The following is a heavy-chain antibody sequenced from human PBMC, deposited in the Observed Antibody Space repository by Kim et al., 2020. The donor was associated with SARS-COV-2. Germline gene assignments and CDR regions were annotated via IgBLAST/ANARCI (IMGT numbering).Heavy chain of an antibody. CDR3: ATVSPRDYYDSSGYKNWFDP. CDR1: GYTLTELS. J-gene: IGHJ5*02. D-gene: IGHD3-22*01. V-gene: IGHV1-24*01. CDR2: FDPEDGET. Sequence: ASVKVSCKVSGYTLTELSMHWVRQAPGKGLEWMGGFDPEDGETIYAQKFQGRVTMTEDTSTGTAYMELSSLRSEDTAVYYCATVSPRDYYDSSGYKNWFDPWGQGTLVTVSS.